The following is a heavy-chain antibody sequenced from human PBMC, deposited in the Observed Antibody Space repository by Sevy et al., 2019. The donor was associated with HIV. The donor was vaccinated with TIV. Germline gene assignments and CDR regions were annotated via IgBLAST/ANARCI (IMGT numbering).Heavy chain of an antibody. J-gene: IGHJ3*02. Sequence: SETLSLTCTVSGGSISSSRYYWGWIRQPPGKGLEWIGSIYYSGSTYYNPSLKSRVTISVDTSKNQFSLKLSSVTAADTAAYYCARRGGGSYYVRAFDIWGQGTMVTVSS. D-gene: IGHD1-26*01. CDR2: IYYSGST. CDR3: ARRGGGSYYVRAFDI. CDR1: GGSISSSRYY. V-gene: IGHV4-39*01.